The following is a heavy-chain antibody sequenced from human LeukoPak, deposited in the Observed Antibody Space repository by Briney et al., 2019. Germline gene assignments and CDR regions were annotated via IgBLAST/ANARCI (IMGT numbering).Heavy chain of an antibody. D-gene: IGHD6-19*01. CDR2: IIPIFGTA. CDR3: ARGRIAVAGYSHFDY. Sequence: SVKVSCKAAGGTFSSYAISWVRQAPGQGLEWMGGIIPIFGTANYAQKFQGRVTITADESTSTAYMELSSLRSEDTAVYYCARGRIAVAGYSHFDYWGQGTLVTVSS. J-gene: IGHJ4*02. V-gene: IGHV1-69*13. CDR1: GGTFSSYA.